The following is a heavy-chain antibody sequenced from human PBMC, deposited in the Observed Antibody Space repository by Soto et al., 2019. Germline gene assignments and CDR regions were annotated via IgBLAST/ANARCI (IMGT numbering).Heavy chain of an antibody. CDR3: ARDPMIVESPYYFDY. CDR2: IKQDGSEK. V-gene: IGHV3-7*04. CDR1: GFTFSSYW. Sequence: GGSLRLSCAASGFTFSSYWMSWVRQAPGKGLEWVANIKQDGSEKYYVDSVKGRFTISRDNAKNSLYLQMNSLRAEDTAVYYCARDPMIVESPYYFDYWGQGTLVTVS. D-gene: IGHD3-22*01. J-gene: IGHJ4*02.